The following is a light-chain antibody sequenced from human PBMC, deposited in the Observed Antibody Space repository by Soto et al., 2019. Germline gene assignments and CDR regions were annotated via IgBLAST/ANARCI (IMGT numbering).Light chain of an antibody. Sequence: DIQMTQSPSSLSASVGDRVTITCRASQSINDYVNWYQEKPGKGPKVLIYAASSLQSGVPSRFSGSGSGTDFTLTIGGLHPEDFATYYCQQSHTVPWTFGQGTKVEIK. CDR2: AAS. CDR3: QQSHTVPWT. CDR1: QSINDY. J-gene: IGKJ1*01. V-gene: IGKV1-39*01.